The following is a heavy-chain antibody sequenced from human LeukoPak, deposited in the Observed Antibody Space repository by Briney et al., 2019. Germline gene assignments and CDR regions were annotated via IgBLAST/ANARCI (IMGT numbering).Heavy chain of an antibody. Sequence: SETLSLTCTVSGGSISSGSYYWSWIRQPAGKGLEWIGRIYTSGSTNYNPSLKSRVTISVDTSKNQFSLKLSSVTAADTAVYYCARHCSSTSCRGPYFDYWGQGTLVTVSS. V-gene: IGHV4-61*02. CDR1: GGSISSGSYY. J-gene: IGHJ4*02. CDR3: ARHCSSTSCRGPYFDY. D-gene: IGHD2-2*01. CDR2: IYTSGST.